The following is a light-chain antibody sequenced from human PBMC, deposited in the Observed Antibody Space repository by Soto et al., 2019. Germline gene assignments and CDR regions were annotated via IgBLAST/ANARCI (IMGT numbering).Light chain of an antibody. CDR1: QSISSY. Sequence: DIQMTQSPSTLSASVGDRVTITCRASQSISSYLAWYQQKPGEAPKLLIYKASTLETGVPSRFSGSGSGTEFTLTISRLQADDFATYYCQQYKSYSQTFGQGTKVEIK. J-gene: IGKJ1*01. CDR3: QQYKSYSQT. CDR2: KAS. V-gene: IGKV1-5*03.